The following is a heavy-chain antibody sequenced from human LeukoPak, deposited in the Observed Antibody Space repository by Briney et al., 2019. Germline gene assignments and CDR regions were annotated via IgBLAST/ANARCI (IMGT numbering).Heavy chain of an antibody. D-gene: IGHD3-9*01. Sequence: PSETLPLTCTVSGGSISSGGYYWSWIRQPPGKGLEWIGYIYHSGSTYYNPSLKSRVTISVDRSKNQFSLKLSSVTAADTAVYYCARGHDILTGSPFDYWGQGTLVTVSS. CDR3: ARGHDILTGSPFDY. CDR1: GGSISSGGYY. V-gene: IGHV4-30-2*01. J-gene: IGHJ4*02. CDR2: IYHSGST.